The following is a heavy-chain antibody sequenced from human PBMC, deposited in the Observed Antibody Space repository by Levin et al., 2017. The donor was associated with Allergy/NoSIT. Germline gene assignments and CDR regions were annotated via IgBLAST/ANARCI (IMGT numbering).Heavy chain of an antibody. V-gene: IGHV3-33*01. J-gene: IGHJ4*02. CDR3: AAVPAAIADFDY. D-gene: IGHD2-2*02. CDR2: IWYDGSNK. Sequence: GESLKISCAASGFTFSSYGMHWVRQAPGKGLEWVAVIWYDGSNKYYADSVKGRFTISRDNSKNTLYLQMNSLRAEDTAVYYCAAVPAAIADFDYWGQGTLVTVSS. CDR1: GFTFSSYG.